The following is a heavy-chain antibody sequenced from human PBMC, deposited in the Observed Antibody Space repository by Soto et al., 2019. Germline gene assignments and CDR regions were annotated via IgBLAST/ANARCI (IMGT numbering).Heavy chain of an antibody. CDR3: AKDRSGTTADAFDI. Sequence: EVQLLESGGGLVQPGGSLRLSCAASGFPFSTYALNWVRQAPGKGLEWVSTITNSGGITYYADSVKGRFTISRDNSQNTLYLQMNSLRAEETAIYYCAKDRSGTTADAFDIWGQGTMVTVSS. CDR2: ITNSGGIT. V-gene: IGHV3-23*01. J-gene: IGHJ3*02. D-gene: IGHD1-1*01. CDR1: GFPFSTYA.